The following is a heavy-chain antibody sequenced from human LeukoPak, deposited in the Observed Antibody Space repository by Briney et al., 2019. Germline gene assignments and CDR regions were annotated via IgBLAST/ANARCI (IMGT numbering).Heavy chain of an antibody. CDR2: IYHSGST. J-gene: IGHJ4*02. Sequence: SETLSLTCTVSGGSISSGGYYWSWIRQPPGKGLEWIGYIYHSGSTYYNPSLKSRVTISVDRSKNQFSLKLSSVTAADTAVYYCARVLVVPAAIGVDYFDYWGQGTLVTVSS. D-gene: IGHD2-2*02. V-gene: IGHV4-30-2*01. CDR1: GGSISSGGYY. CDR3: ARVLVVPAAIGVDYFDY.